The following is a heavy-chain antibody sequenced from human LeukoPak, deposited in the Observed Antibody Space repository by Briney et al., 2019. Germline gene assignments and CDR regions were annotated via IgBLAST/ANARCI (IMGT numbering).Heavy chain of an antibody. J-gene: IGHJ4*02. CDR3: AAGAGWLIDW. CDR1: GFTFSSYA. Sequence: GGSLRLSCAASGFTFSSYAMSWVRQAPGKGMEWVAIIEKDGSEILYVDSVKGRFTISRDNAKNSLYLQMNSLRAEDTAVYYCAAGAGWLIDWWGQGTLVTVSS. D-gene: IGHD6-19*01. CDR2: IEKDGSEI. V-gene: IGHV3-7*01.